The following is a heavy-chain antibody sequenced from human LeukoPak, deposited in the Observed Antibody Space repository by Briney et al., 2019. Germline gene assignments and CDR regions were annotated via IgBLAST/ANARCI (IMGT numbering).Heavy chain of an antibody. Sequence: EASVKVSCKASGYTFTGYYMHWVRQAPGQGLEWMGWINPNSGGTNYAQKFQGRVTMTRDTSISTAYMELSRLRSDDTAVYYCARVDSGYDKKFDYWGQGTLVTVSS. CDR1: GYTFTGYY. CDR2: INPNSGGT. D-gene: IGHD5-12*01. J-gene: IGHJ4*02. V-gene: IGHV1-2*02. CDR3: ARVDSGYDKKFDY.